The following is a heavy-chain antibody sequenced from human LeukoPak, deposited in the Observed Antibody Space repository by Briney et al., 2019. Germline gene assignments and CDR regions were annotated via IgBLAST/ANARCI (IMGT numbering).Heavy chain of an antibody. J-gene: IGHJ6*04. D-gene: IGHD5-12*01. CDR2: ISSSSSCT. V-gene: IGHV3-11*06. CDR1: GFTFSDYY. Sequence: PGGSLRLSCAASGFTFSDYYMSWIRQAPGKGLEWVSYISSSSSCTNYADSVKGRFTISRDNAKNSLYLQMNSLRAEDTAVYYCASGYAPATDYYYYGMDVWCKGTTVTVSS. CDR3: ASGYAPATDYYYYGMDV.